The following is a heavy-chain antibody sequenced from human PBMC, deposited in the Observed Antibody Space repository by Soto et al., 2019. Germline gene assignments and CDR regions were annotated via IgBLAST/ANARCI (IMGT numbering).Heavy chain of an antibody. CDR3: ARDTGATVAGTFDF. Sequence: QLVQSGGGLVQPGGSQRLSCAASGFLFDNFWMTWVRQAPGKGLEWVANIKQDGSETYYVDSVKGRFTISRDNSRDSLYLQMNSLRAEDTAMYYCARDTGATVAGTFDFWGQGTLVTVSS. CDR2: IKQDGSET. CDR1: GFLFDNFW. V-gene: IGHV3-7*01. D-gene: IGHD6-19*01. J-gene: IGHJ4*02.